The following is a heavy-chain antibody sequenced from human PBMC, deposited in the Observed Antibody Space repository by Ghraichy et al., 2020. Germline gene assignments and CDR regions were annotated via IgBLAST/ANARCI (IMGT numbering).Heavy chain of an antibody. Sequence: GESLNISCKGSGYSFTSYWIGWVRQMPGKGLEWMGIIYPGDSDTRYSPSFQGQVTISADKSISTAYLQWSSLKASDTAMYYCARHLESDQDLPDAFDIWGQGTMVTVSS. CDR1: GYSFTSYW. V-gene: IGHV5-51*01. J-gene: IGHJ3*02. CDR3: ARHLESDQDLPDAFDI. CDR2: IYPGDSDT. D-gene: IGHD5-24*01.